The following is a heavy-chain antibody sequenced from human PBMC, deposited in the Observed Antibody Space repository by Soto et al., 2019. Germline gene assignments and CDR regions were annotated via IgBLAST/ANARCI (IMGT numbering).Heavy chain of an antibody. CDR3: ARDKVSCSGGSCYSVIDY. D-gene: IGHD2-15*01. V-gene: IGHV4-30-2*01. CDR1: GGSISSGGYS. Sequence: PSETLSLTCAVSGGSISSGGYSWSWIRQPPGKGLEWIGYIYHSGSTYYNPSLKSRVTISVDRSKNQFSLKLSSVTAADTAVYYCARDKVSCSGGSCYSVIDYWGQGTLVTVSS. CDR2: IYHSGST. J-gene: IGHJ4*02.